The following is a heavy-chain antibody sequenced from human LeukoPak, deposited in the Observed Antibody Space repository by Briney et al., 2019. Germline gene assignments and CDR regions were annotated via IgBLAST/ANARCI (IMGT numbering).Heavy chain of an antibody. CDR3: AKGKGSSSSKASMDY. V-gene: IGHV3-33*06. Sequence: PGRSLRLSCAASGFTFSSYGMHWVRQAPGKGLEWVAVIWYDGSNKYYADSVKGRFTISRDNSKNTLYLQMNSLRAEDTAVYYCAKGKGSSSSKASMDYWGQGTLVTVSS. CDR2: IWYDGSNK. CDR1: GFTFSSYG. D-gene: IGHD6-6*01. J-gene: IGHJ4*02.